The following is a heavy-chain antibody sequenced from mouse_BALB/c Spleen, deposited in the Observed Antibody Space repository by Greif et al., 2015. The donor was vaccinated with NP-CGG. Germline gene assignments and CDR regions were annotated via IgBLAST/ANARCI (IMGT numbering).Heavy chain of an antibody. J-gene: IGHJ1*01. CDR3: ARLGGYDYDDVNWYFDV. CDR2: IDPANGNT. D-gene: IGHD2-4*01. Sequence: EVQLQQSGAELVKPGASVKLSCTASGFNIKDTYMHWVKLRPEQGLEWIGRIDPANGNTKYDPKFQGKATITADTSSNTAYLQLSSLTSEDTAVYYCARLGGYDYDDVNWYFDVWGAGTTVTVSS. V-gene: IGHV14-3*02. CDR1: GFNIKDTY.